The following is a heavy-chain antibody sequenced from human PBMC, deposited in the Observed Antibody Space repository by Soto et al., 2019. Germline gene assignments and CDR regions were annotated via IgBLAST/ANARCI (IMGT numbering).Heavy chain of an antibody. Sequence: AGGSLRLSCAASGFTFSDYYMSWIRQAPGKGLEWVSYISSSSSYTNYADSVKGRFTISRDNAKNSLYLQMNSLRAEDTAVYYCARGYNYGDYGRDDYWGQGTLVTVSS. J-gene: IGHJ4*02. CDR3: ARGYNYGDYGRDDY. CDR2: ISSSSSYT. V-gene: IGHV3-11*06. D-gene: IGHD4-17*01. CDR1: GFTFSDYY.